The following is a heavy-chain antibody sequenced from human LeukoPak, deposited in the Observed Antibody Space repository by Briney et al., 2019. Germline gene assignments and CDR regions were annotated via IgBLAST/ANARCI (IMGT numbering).Heavy chain of an antibody. CDR2: IKSKTDGETT. J-gene: IGHJ4*02. D-gene: IGHD6-19*01. Sequence: GGSLRLSCAASGFTFSNAWMSWVRQAPGKGLEWVGRIKSKTDGETTDYAAPVKGRFTISRDDSKNTLYLQMNSLKTEDTAVYYCTTDPGAVAGRNWGQGTLVTVSS. CDR1: GFTFSNAW. V-gene: IGHV3-15*01. CDR3: TTDPGAVAGRN.